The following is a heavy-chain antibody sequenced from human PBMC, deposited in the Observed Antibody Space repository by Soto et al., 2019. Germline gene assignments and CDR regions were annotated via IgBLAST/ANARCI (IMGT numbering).Heavy chain of an antibody. J-gene: IGHJ6*02. CDR3: ASPRILLYGMDV. D-gene: IGHD2-21*01. V-gene: IGHV3-30-3*01. Sequence: GGSLRLSCAASGFTFSSYAMHWVRQAPGKGLEWVAVISYDGSNKYYADSVKGRFTISRDNSKNTLYLQMNSLRAEDTAVYYCASPRILLYGMDVWGQGTTVTVSS. CDR1: GFTFSSYA. CDR2: ISYDGSNK.